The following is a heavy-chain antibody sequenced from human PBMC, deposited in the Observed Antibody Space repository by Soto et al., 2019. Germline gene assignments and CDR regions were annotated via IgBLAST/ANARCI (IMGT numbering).Heavy chain of an antibody. J-gene: IGHJ5*02. D-gene: IGHD2-8*01. CDR3: ARGRCTAFGWFDP. CDR1: GGSFSGYY. Sequence: QVQLQQWGAGLLKPSETLSLTCGVYGGSFSGYYCSWIRQPPGKGLEWIGEIGHSGFTKYNPSLKSRVTIAVDTSGSHYSLKLRSVTAADTAVYYCARGRCTAFGWFDPWGHGTLVTVSS. V-gene: IGHV4-34*01. CDR2: IGHSGFT.